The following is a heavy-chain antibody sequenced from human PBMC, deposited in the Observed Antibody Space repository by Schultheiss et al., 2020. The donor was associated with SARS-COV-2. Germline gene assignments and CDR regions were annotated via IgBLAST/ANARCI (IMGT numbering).Heavy chain of an antibody. D-gene: IGHD3-10*01. V-gene: IGHV4-59*01. J-gene: IGHJ4*02. Sequence: SETLSLTCTVSGGSISGYFWTWIRQPPGKGLDPIGNIYFTGITKYSPSLKSRITISVDTSKKQFSLKLGSVTAADTAVYFCARAARVEQLFSVRGGHLDYWGRGTQVTVSS. CDR1: GGSISGYF. CDR3: ARAARVEQLFSVRGGHLDY. CDR2: IYFTGIT.